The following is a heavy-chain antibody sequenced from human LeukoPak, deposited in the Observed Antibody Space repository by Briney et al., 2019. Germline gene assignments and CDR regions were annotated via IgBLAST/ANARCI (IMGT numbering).Heavy chain of an antibody. CDR3: ARAGGYGLIDY. V-gene: IGHV4-59*12. CDR1: GPSLSIYY. Sequence: SETLSHTRNLSGPSLSIYYWVWIRHPPGEGGEWIGCIYHSGTTYSGSTYYNPSRKSRVTISLDTSKNQFSLKVGSMTAADTAVYYCARAGGYGLIDYWGQGTMVTVST. D-gene: IGHD5-18*01. J-gene: IGHJ4*02. CDR2: IYHSGTTYSGST.